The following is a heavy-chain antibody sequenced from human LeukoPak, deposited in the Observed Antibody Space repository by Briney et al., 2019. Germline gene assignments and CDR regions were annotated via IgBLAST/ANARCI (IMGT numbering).Heavy chain of an antibody. V-gene: IGHV3-7*05. CDR2: IDQDESVK. CDR1: GFTFRSYW. J-gene: IGHJ5*02. D-gene: IGHD2-15*01. CDR3: ARVWCSGGSCWDA. Sequence: ETGGSLRLSCVPSGFTFRSYWMSWVRQPPGQWLEWVANIDQDESVKHYVDSVKGRFTISRDNARNSLYLQMYSLRAEDTALYFCARVWCSGGSCWDAWGQGALVTVSS.